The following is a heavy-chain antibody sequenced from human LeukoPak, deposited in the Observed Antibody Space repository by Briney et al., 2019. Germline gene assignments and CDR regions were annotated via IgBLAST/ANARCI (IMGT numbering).Heavy chain of an antibody. CDR3: ARDYEYSSSSVTYNWFDP. Sequence: GGSLRLSCAASGFTFSSYLMSWVRQAPGKGLEWVANIKQDGSEKYYVDSVRGRFTISRDNAKNSLYLQMNSLRAEDTAVYYCARDYEYSSSSVTYNWFDPWGQGTLVTVSS. CDR1: GFTFSSYL. CDR2: IKQDGSEK. J-gene: IGHJ5*02. V-gene: IGHV3-7*01. D-gene: IGHD6-6*01.